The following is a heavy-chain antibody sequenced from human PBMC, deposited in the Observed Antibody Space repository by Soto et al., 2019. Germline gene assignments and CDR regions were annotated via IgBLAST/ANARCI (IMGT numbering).Heavy chain of an antibody. D-gene: IGHD1-26*01. V-gene: IGHV3-30*03. CDR1: GFTFSSYG. Sequence: QVQLVESGGGVVQPGRSLRLSCAASGFTFSSYGMHWVRQAPGKGLEWVAVISYDESNTYYADSMKGRFTISRDNSKKTLYLQLNSLRHEDTAVYYCARDERATHVQHWGQGTRVTVSS. J-gene: IGHJ1*01. CDR2: ISYDESNT. CDR3: ARDERATHVQH.